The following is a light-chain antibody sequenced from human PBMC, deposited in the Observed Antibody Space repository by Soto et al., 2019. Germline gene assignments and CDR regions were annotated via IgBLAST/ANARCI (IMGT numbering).Light chain of an antibody. CDR3: HQYATSPQT. V-gene: IGKV3-20*01. Sequence: EIVLTQSPGTLSLSPGERATLSCRASQSVPKNYLAWYQHKPGQAPRLLIYGPSSRATGIPDRFSGSGSGTDFTLTNSRLEPEDFAVYYCHQYATSPQTFGQGTKVEIK. CDR1: QSVPKNY. J-gene: IGKJ1*01. CDR2: GPS.